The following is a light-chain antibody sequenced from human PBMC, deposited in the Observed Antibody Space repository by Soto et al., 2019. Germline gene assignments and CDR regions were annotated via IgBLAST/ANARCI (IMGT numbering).Light chain of an antibody. V-gene: IGLV2-11*01. J-gene: IGLJ1*01. CDR1: SSDVGGHNY. Sequence: QSVLTQPRSVSGSPGQSVTISCTGTSSDVGGHNYVSWYQQHPGKAPQLMIYDVTKRPSGVPDRFSGSKSGSTASLTISGLQAEDEADYYCCSYAGSYTYVFGTGTKGTVL. CDR3: CSYAGSYTYV. CDR2: DVT.